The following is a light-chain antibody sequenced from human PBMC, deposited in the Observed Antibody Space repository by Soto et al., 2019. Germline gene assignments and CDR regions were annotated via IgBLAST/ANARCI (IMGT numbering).Light chain of an antibody. CDR1: SSDVGGYNY. J-gene: IGLJ1*01. CDR3: CSYAGSYTLYV. CDR2: DVS. Sequence: QSALTQPPSASGSPGQSVTISCTGTSSDVGGYNYVSWYQQHPGKAPKVMIYDVSKRPSGVPDRFSGSKSGNTASLTISGLQAEDEADYYCCSYAGSYTLYVFGTGTKVTVL. V-gene: IGLV2-11*01.